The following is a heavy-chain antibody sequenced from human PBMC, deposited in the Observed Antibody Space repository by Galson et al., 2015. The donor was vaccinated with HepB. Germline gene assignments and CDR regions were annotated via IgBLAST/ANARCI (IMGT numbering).Heavy chain of an antibody. CDR3: ARDPTRYCSGGSCYTDKTNWFDP. CDR2: INPSGGST. Sequence: SVKVSCKASGYTFTSYYMHWVRQAPGQGLEWMGIINPSGGSTSYAQKFQGRVTMTTDTSTSTAYMELRSLRSDDTAVYYCARDPTRYCSGGSCYTDKTNWFDPWGQGTLVTVSS. D-gene: IGHD2-15*01. CDR1: GYTFTSYY. V-gene: IGHV1-46*01. J-gene: IGHJ5*02.